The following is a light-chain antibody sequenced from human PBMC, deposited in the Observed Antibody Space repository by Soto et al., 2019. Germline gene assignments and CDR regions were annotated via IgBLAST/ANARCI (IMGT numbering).Light chain of an antibody. V-gene: IGKV3-11*01. CDR2: DAS. J-gene: IGKJ4*01. Sequence: EIVLTQSPATLSLSPGERATLSCRASQSVSSNLAWYQQRPGQAPRLLISDASDRATGVPARFSGSGSGTDFTLTISSLEPEDFAVYYCQQRANWPPRTFGGGTKVEMK. CDR1: QSVSSN. CDR3: QQRANWPPRT.